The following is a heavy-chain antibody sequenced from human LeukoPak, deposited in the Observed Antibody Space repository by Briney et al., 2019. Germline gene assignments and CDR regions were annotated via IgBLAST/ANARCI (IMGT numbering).Heavy chain of an antibody. CDR3: ARDPGHDSSGYFLV. D-gene: IGHD3-22*01. Sequence: GGSLRLSCAASGFTFDDYGMSWVRQAPGKGLEWVSGINWIGGSTGYADSVKGRYTISRDNAKNSLYLKMNSLGDEDTALYYCARDPGHDSSGYFLVWGQGTLVTVSS. CDR2: INWIGGST. CDR1: GFTFDDYG. V-gene: IGHV3-20*04. J-gene: IGHJ4*02.